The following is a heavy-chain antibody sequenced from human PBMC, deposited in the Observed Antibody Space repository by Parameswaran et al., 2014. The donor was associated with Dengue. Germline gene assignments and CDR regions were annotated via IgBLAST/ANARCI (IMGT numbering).Heavy chain of an antibody. V-gene: IGHV1-2*02. J-gene: IGHJ4*02. D-gene: IGHD6-6*01. Sequence: WVRQAPGQGLEWMGWINPNSGGTNYAQKFQGRVTMTRDTSISTAYMELSSLRSEDTAVYYCARGRYSSSSLAYWGQGTLVTVSS. CDR2: INPNSGGT. CDR3: ARGRYSSSSLAY.